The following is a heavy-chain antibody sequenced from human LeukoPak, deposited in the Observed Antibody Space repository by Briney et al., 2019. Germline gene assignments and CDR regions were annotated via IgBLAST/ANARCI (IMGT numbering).Heavy chain of an antibody. Sequence: GGSLRRSCAASGFTFSSYAMHWVRQAPGKGLEWVAVISYDGSNKYYADSVKGRFTISRDNSKNTLYLQMNSLRAEDTAVYYCAREATPLWYFDYWGQGTLVTVSS. CDR1: GFTFSSYA. D-gene: IGHD2-15*01. CDR2: ISYDGSNK. CDR3: AREATPLWYFDY. J-gene: IGHJ4*02. V-gene: IGHV3-30-3*01.